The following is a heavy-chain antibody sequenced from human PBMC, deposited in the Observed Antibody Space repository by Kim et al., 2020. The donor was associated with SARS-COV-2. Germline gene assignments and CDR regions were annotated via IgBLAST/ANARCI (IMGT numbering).Heavy chain of an antibody. CDR3: VKGLRYFDY. J-gene: IGHJ4*02. V-gene: IGHV3-23*01. D-gene: IGHD3-10*01. CDR2: GT. Sequence: GTHYADSVEGRFIISRDDSKNNLFLQMDSLRAEDTAVYYCVKGLRYFDYWGQGSLVTVSS.